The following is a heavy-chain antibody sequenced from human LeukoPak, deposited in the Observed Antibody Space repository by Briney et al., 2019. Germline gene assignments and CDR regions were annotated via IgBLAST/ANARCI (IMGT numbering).Heavy chain of an antibody. J-gene: IGHJ4*02. CDR1: GFTFSSYS. V-gene: IGHV3-21*01. D-gene: IGHD2/OR15-2a*01. CDR2: ISSGSSYI. CDR3: ARGISFHYFDY. Sequence: PGGSLRLSCAASGFTFSSYSMNWVRQAPGKGLEWVSSISSGSSYIYYADSVKGRFTISRDNAKNSLYLQMNGLRAEDTAVYYCARGISFHYFDYWGQGTLVTVSS.